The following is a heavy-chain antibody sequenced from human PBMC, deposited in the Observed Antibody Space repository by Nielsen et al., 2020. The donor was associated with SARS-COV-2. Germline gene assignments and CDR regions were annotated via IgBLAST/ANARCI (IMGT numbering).Heavy chain of an antibody. CDR1: GYSFTSYW. J-gene: IGHJ4*02. D-gene: IGHD6-19*01. V-gene: IGHV5-51*01. Sequence: GESLKISCKGSGYSFTSYWIGWVRQMPGKGLEWMGIIYPGDSDTRYSPSFQGQVTISADKSISTAYLQWSSLKASDTAMYYCARHQGIAVRSPNPTDYWGQGTLVTISS. CDR3: ARHQGIAVRSPNPTDY. CDR2: IYPGDSDT.